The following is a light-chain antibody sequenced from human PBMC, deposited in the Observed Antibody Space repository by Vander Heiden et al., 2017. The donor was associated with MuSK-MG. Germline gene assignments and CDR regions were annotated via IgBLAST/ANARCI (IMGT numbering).Light chain of an antibody. CDR2: GTS. V-gene: IGKV3-20*01. J-gene: IGKJ4*01. CDR1: QSVSGSY. CDR3: QQEGYSLIT. Sequence: EIVFTQSPGTLSLSPGERASLSCRASQSVSGSYIAWYQQKPGQSPRLLIHGTSGRAAGLPDRFGGVGSGTDFTLTISRLEPEDFAVYYCQQEGYSLITFGGGTKVEIK.